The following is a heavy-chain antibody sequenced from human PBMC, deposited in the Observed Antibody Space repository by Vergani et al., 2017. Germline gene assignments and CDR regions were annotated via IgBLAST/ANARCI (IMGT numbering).Heavy chain of an antibody. D-gene: IGHD3-22*01. Sequence: QVQLQESGPGLVKPSETLSLTCTVSGGSISSYYWSWIRQPPGKGLEWIGYIYYSGSTNYNPSLKSRVTISVDTSKNQFSLKLSSVTAADTAVYYCARGKSGGYYHLTFDYWGQGTLVTVSS. CDR3: ARGKSGGYYHLTFDY. J-gene: IGHJ4*02. CDR1: GGSISSYY. V-gene: IGHV4-59*01. CDR2: IYYSGST.